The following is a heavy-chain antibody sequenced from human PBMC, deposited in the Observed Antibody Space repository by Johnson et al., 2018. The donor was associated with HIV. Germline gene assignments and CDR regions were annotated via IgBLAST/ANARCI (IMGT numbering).Heavy chain of an antibody. CDR2: VNNDGGDT. V-gene: IGHV3-74*02. CDR1: GFTFDDYA. CDR3: ARGGPFHAFDI. J-gene: IGHJ3*02. Sequence: VQLVESGGGLVRPGRSLRLSCAASGFTFDDYAMHWVRQAPGKGLVWVSRVNNDGGDTIYADSVKGRFTISRDNAKNTLFLQMNSLRAEDTAMYFCARGGPFHAFDIWGHGTTVTVSS. D-gene: IGHD2-21*01.